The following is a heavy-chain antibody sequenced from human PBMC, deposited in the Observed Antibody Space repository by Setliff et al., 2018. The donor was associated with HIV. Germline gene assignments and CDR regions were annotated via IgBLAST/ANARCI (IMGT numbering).Heavy chain of an antibody. CDR3: ARGDTTPIYPNYMDV. CDR1: GFAFSSYA. CDR2: ITGSGGST. V-gene: IGHV3-23*01. D-gene: IGHD2-21*02. Sequence: GGSLRLSCAASGFAFSSYAMSWVRQAPGKGLEWVSIITGSGGSTYYADSMKGRFTISRDNAKNSLYLQMNSLRAEDTAVYYCARGDTTPIYPNYMDVWGKGTTVTVSS. J-gene: IGHJ6*03.